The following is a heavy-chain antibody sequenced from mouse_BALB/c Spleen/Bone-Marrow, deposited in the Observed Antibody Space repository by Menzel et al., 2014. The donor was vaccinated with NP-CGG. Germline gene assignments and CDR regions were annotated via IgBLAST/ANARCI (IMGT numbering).Heavy chain of an antibody. CDR2: VNPNNGGT. Sequence: VQGVESGAELVKPGASVKLSCKASGYTFTSYYLYWVKQRPGRGLEWIGEVNPNNGGTNFNEKFKSKATLTVDKSSSTAYMQLSSLTSEDSAVYYCTRARPGGFAYWGQGTLVTVSA. D-gene: IGHD4-1*01. V-gene: IGHV1S81*02. CDR3: TRARPGGFAY. J-gene: IGHJ3*01. CDR1: GYTFTSYY.